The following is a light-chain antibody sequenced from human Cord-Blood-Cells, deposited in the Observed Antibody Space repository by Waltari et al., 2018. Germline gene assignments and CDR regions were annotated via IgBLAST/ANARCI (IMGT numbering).Light chain of an antibody. CDR3: SSYAGSNNFV. CDR2: EVS. V-gene: IGLV2-8*01. Sequence: QSALTQPPSASGSPGQSVTISCTGTSSDVGGYNYVSWYQQHPGKAPKLTIDEVSRRPSGVPDRFSGSKSGNTASLTVSGLQAEDEADYYCSSYAGSNNFVFGTGTKVTVL. CDR1: SSDVGGYNY. J-gene: IGLJ1*01.